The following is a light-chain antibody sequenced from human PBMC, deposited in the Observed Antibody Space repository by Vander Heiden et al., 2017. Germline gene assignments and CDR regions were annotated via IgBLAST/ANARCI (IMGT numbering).Light chain of an antibody. CDR1: QSVSIN. V-gene: IGKV3-15*01. J-gene: IGKJ4*01. Sequence: IVMTQSAETLSVSPGERATLSCRASQSVSINLAWYQQKPGQAPRLLIYAASTRATGIPARFSGSGSETEFTLTISSLQSEDFAVYYCQQYNNWPLTFGGGTRVEIK. CDR3: QQYNNWPLT. CDR2: AAS.